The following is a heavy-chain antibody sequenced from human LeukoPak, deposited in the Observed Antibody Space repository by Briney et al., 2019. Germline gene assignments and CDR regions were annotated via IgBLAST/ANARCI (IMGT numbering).Heavy chain of an antibody. CDR3: AREYSSGWFPFDY. Sequence: SETLSLTCTVSGGSVSSGDYSWSWTWIRQPPGKGLGWSGNIYNSGTTYYKPSLKSRLIISVDTSKNQFSLKLRSVTAADRAVYFCAREYSSGWFPFDYWGQGTLVTVSS. CDR2: IYNSGTT. J-gene: IGHJ4*02. CDR1: GGSVSSGDYS. D-gene: IGHD6-19*01. V-gene: IGHV4-30-4*08.